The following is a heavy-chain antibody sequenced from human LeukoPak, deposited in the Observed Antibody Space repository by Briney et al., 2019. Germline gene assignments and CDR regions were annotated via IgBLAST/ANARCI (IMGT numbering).Heavy chain of an antibody. J-gene: IGHJ4*02. Sequence: VASVKVSCKASGGTFSSYAISWVRQAPGQGLEWMGGIIPIFGTANYAQKFQGRVTITADESTSTAYMELSSLRSEDTAVYYCARGRDHHYLDYWGQGTLVTVSS. CDR1: GGTFSSYA. V-gene: IGHV1-69*13. D-gene: IGHD1-14*01. CDR2: IIPIFGTA. CDR3: ARGRDHHYLDY.